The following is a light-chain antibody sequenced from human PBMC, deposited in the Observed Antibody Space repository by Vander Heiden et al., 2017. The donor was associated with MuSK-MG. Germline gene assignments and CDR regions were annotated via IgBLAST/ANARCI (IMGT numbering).Light chain of an antibody. CDR1: SSDVGGYNY. CDR2: DVS. Sequence: QSALTQPRSVSGSPGPSVTISCTGTSSDVGGYNYVSWYQQHPGKAPKLMIYDVSKRPSGVPDRFSGSKSGNTASLTISGLQAEDEADYYCCSYAGSYTLGVFGGGTKLTVL. J-gene: IGLJ2*01. CDR3: CSYAGSYTLGV. V-gene: IGLV2-11*01.